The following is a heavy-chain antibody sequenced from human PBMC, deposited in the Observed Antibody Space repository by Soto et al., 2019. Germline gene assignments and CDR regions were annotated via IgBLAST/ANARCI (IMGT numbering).Heavy chain of an antibody. Sequence: GESLKISCKGSGYNFANYWIGWVRQMPGKGLEWMGMIFPGDSDTKNSPSLQGQITMSVDKSDSSAYLQWRSLKASDTAMYYCEAVYKTGPDAFDIWGQGTMVTVSS. CDR1: GYNFANYW. V-gene: IGHV5-51*01. D-gene: IGHD1-1*01. J-gene: IGHJ3*02. CDR3: EAVYKTGPDAFDI. CDR2: IFPGDSDT.